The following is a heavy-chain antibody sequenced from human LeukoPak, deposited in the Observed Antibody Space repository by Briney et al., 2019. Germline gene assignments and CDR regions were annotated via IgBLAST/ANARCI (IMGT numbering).Heavy chain of an antibody. V-gene: IGHV3-48*03. D-gene: IGHD2-15*01. Sequence: GGSLRLSCAASGFTISSYEMNWVRQAPGKGLEWVSYISGGDTTIYYADSVRGRFTISRDNAKNSLYLQMNSLRAEDTALYYCTRGTGGSAWGQGTLVTVSS. CDR2: ISGGDTTI. J-gene: IGHJ5*02. CDR1: GFTISSYE. CDR3: TRGTGGSA.